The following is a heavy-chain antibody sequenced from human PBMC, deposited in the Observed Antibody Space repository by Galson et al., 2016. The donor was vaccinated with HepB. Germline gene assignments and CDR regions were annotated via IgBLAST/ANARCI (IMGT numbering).Heavy chain of an antibody. Sequence: SETLSLTCTVSGGSTSTYYRSWIRQPPGKGLEWIGYIYDSGSTKYNPSLKSRVTISVDTSKNQFSLSLTSVTAADTAVYYCARWGGRAAPNIDYWGQGTRVTVSS. CDR3: ARWGGRAAPNIDY. D-gene: IGHD6-25*01. J-gene: IGHJ4*02. V-gene: IGHV4-59*08. CDR1: GGSTSTYY. CDR2: IYDSGST.